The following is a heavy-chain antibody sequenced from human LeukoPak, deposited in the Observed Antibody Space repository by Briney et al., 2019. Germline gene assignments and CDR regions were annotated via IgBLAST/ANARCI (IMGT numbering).Heavy chain of an antibody. V-gene: IGHV4-4*09. Sequence: PSETLSLTCTVSGDSISGYYWSWIRQTPGKGLEWIGCIHASRSTIYNPSLKSRVTISVATSKNQFSLRVTSVTAADTAVYFCARGYFDSGHSSNPFDYWGQGALVTVYS. CDR2: IHASRST. D-gene: IGHD3-22*01. CDR3: ARGYFDSGHSSNPFDY. CDR1: GDSISGYY. J-gene: IGHJ4*02.